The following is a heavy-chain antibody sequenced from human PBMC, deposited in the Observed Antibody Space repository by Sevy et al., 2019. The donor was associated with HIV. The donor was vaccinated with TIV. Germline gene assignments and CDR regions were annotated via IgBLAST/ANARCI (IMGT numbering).Heavy chain of an antibody. CDR3: ARDSYGDYDYYYGMDV. CDR2: IYTSGST. V-gene: IGHV4-4*07. D-gene: IGHD4-17*01. CDR1: GGSISSYY. J-gene: IGHJ6*02. Sequence: SETLSLTCTVSGGSISSYYWSWIRQPAGKGLEWIGRIYTSGSTNYNPPLKSRVTMSVDTSKNQFSLKLSSVTAADTAVYYCARDSYGDYDYYYGMDVWGQGTTVTVSS.